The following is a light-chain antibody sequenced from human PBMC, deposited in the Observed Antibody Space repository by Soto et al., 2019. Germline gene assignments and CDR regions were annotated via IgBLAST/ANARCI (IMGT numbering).Light chain of an antibody. CDR1: SSNIESNS. J-gene: IGLJ1*01. V-gene: IGLV1-44*01. CDR3: AAWDDSLNGYV. CDR2: SKN. Sequence: QLVLTQPPSASGTPGQRVTISCSGSSSNIESNSVNWYQQLPGTAPKLLIHSKNQRPSGVPDRFSGSKSGTSASLAISGLQSEDEADYYCAAWDDSLNGYVFGTGTKVTVL.